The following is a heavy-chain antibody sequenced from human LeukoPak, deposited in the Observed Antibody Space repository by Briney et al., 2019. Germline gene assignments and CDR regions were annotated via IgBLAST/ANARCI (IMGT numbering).Heavy chain of an antibody. CDR2: IIPTLGIA. V-gene: IGHV1-69*04. J-gene: IGHJ3*02. Sequence: SVKVSCKASGGTFSSYNMSWVRQAPGQGLEWMGRIIPTLGIANYAQKFQGRVTITADKSTSTAYMELSSLRSEDTAVYYCARDWYSSSWYRWGAFDIWGQGTMVTVS. CDR1: GGTFSSYN. CDR3: ARDWYSSSWYRWGAFDI. D-gene: IGHD6-13*01.